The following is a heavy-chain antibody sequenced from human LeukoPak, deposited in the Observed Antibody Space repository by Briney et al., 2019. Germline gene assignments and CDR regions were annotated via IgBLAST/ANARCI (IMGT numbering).Heavy chain of an antibody. Sequence: GGSLRLSCAASGFTFNRNWMGWVRQAPGKGLEWVANIKEDGSEKYYVDSVKGRFTISRDNAKNPLYLQMNSLRGEDTAVYYCARNDNWGQGTLVTVSS. J-gene: IGHJ4*02. D-gene: IGHD3-22*01. CDR1: GFTFNRNW. CDR3: ARNDN. V-gene: IGHV3-7*01. CDR2: IKEDGSEK.